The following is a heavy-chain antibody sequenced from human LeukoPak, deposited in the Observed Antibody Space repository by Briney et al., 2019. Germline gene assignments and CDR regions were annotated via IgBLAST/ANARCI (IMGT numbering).Heavy chain of an antibody. CDR2: VNRDGSVT. CDR1: GFSFSSYL. CDR3: AREFYAGNDC. Sequence: GGSLRLSCAASGFSFSSYLMHWVRQAPGKGLVWVSRVNRDGSVTGHADSVKGRFTISRDNARNTLYLQMNNLRVEDTAVYYCAREFYAGNDCWGQGTLVTVSS. D-gene: IGHD5/OR15-5a*01. V-gene: IGHV3-74*01. J-gene: IGHJ4*02.